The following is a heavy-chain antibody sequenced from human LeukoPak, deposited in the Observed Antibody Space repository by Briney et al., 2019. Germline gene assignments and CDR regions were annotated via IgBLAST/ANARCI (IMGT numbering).Heavy chain of an antibody. CDR1: GFTFSDYA. V-gene: IGHV3-48*03. Sequence: GGSLRLSCAASGFTFSDYAMNWVRQAPGKGLEWVSYIRSSGSTTYYADSVKGRFTISRDNAKNSLYLQMNSLRAEDTAVYYCARERDDYYFDYWGQGTLVTVSS. J-gene: IGHJ4*02. CDR3: ARERDDYYFDY. D-gene: IGHD3-3*01. CDR2: IRSSGSTT.